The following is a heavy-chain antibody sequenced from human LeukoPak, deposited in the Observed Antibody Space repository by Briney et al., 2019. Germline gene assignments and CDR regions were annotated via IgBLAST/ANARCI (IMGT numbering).Heavy chain of an antibody. V-gene: IGHV4-39*01. CDR2: IDYSGST. CDR3: AIPLNWCDP. Sequence: SETLSLTCTVSGGSISSNSFHWGWIRQPPGKGLEWIGSIDYSGSTYYNPSLKSRVTISVDTSKNQFSLKLQSVTAADTAVYYCAIPLNWCDPWGQGTVVTVSS. J-gene: IGHJ5*02. CDR1: GGSISSNSFH.